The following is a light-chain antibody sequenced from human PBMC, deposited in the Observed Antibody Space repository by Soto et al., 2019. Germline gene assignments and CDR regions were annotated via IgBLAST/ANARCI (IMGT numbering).Light chain of an antibody. Sequence: DIQVTQSPSSLSASVGDRVTITCRASQSVTTYLNWYQQKPGKAPNLLIYSASSLQTGVPSRFSGSGSGTDFTLTINTLQPEDFETYYCQQSYSAPYTFGQGTKLEIE. CDR2: SAS. J-gene: IGKJ2*01. V-gene: IGKV1-39*01. CDR1: QSVTTY. CDR3: QQSYSAPYT.